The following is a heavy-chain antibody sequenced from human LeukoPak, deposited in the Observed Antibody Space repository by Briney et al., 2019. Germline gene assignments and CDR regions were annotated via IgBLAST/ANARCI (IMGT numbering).Heavy chain of an antibody. CDR2: ISYSGTT. D-gene: IGHD6-6*01. CDR3: ARDFSSSSTVYYYYYMDV. J-gene: IGHJ6*03. CDR1: GGSIRNYY. Sequence: SETLSLTCTVSGGSIRNYYWSWIRQPPGKGLEWIGTISYSGTTYYSPSLKSRVTISLDTSKNQFSLKLSSVTAADTAIYYCARDFSSSSTVYYYYYMDVWGKGTTVTVSS. V-gene: IGHV4-59*12.